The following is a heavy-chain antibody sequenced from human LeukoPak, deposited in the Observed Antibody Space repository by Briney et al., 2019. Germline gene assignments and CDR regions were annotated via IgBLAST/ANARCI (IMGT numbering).Heavy chain of an antibody. V-gene: IGHV3-21*01. D-gene: IGHD2/OR15-2a*01. J-gene: IGHJ4*02. CDR1: GFSFSTYN. Sequence: GGSLRLSCAASGFSFSTYNMNWVRQAPGKGLEWVSAIISSSNSVYYADSVKGRFTISRDNAKNSLYLQMNSLRAEDTAVYYCARDKEYPELDYWGQGTLVTVSS. CDR2: IISSSNSV. CDR3: ARDKEYPELDY.